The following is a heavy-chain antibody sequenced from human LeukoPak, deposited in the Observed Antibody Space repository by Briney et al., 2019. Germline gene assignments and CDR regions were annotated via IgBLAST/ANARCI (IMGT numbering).Heavy chain of an antibody. Sequence: ASVKVSCKASGYTFTSYYMHWVRQAPGQGLEWMGIINPSGGSTSYAQKFQGRVTMTRDMSTSTVYMELSSVTAADTAVYYCARVSGYDWESFYDYWGQGTLVTVSS. CDR3: ARVSGYDWESFYDY. J-gene: IGHJ4*02. CDR1: GYTFTSYY. D-gene: IGHD5-12*01. CDR2: INPSGGST. V-gene: IGHV1-46*01.